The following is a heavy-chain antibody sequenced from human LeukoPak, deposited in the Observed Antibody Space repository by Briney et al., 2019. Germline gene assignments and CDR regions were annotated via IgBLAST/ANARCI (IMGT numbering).Heavy chain of an antibody. V-gene: IGHV3-33*01. CDR1: GFTFSSYG. CDR2: IWNDASHD. CDR3: ATRDPYDYGDYVDAFDI. J-gene: IGHJ3*02. Sequence: GRSLRLSCAASGFTFSSYGMHWVRQAPGKGLEWVAVIWNDASHDNYVDSVKGRFTISRDNSKNTLYLQMNSLRAEDTAVYYCATRDPYDYGDYVDAFDIWGQGTMVTVSS. D-gene: IGHD4-17*01.